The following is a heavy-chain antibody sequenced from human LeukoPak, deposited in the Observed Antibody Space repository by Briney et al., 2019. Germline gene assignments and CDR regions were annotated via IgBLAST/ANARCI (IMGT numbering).Heavy chain of an antibody. Sequence: PSETLPLTCTVSGGSISSSSYYWGWIRQPPGKGLEWIGSIYYSGSTYYNPSLKSRVTISVDTSKHQFSLKLSYVTAADTAVYYCAAGIVGVDYWGQGTLVTVSS. CDR1: GGSISSSSYY. D-gene: IGHD1-26*01. V-gene: IGHV4-39*01. CDR3: AAGIVGVDY. J-gene: IGHJ4*02. CDR2: IYYSGST.